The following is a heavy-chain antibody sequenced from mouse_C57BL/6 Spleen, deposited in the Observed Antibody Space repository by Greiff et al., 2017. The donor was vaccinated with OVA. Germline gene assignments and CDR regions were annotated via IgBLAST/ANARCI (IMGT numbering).Heavy chain of an antibody. CDR3: ARADYSNFWFAY. J-gene: IGHJ3*01. D-gene: IGHD2-5*01. Sequence: EVQLQQSGGGLVKPGGSLKLSCAASGFTFSDYGMHWVRQAPETGLEWVAYISSGSSTIYYADTVKGRFTISRDNAKNTLFLQMTSLRSEDTAMYYCARADYSNFWFAYWGQGTLVTVSA. CDR2: ISSGSSTI. V-gene: IGHV5-17*01. CDR1: GFTFSDYG.